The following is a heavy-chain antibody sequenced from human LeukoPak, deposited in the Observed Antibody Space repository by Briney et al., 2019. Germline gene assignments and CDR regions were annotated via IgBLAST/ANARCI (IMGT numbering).Heavy chain of an antibody. V-gene: IGHV3-7*05. Sequence: GGSLRLSCAASGFTFSDNWMRWVRQAPGKGLEWVANIKQDGNEKYYVDSVKGRFTISRDNAKNSLYLQMINLRAEDTAVYYCARLPLYSSAWSSFDCWGQGTLVTVSS. J-gene: IGHJ4*02. CDR3: ARLPLYSSAWSSFDC. CDR2: IKQDGNEK. CDR1: GFTFSDNW. D-gene: IGHD6-19*01.